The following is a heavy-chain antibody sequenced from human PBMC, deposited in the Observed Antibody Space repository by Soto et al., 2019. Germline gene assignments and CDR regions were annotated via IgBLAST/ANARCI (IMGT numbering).Heavy chain of an antibody. CDR1: GGTFSSYA. D-gene: IGHD2-15*01. V-gene: IGHV1-69*13. Sequence: GASVKVSCKASGGTFSSYAISWVRQAPGQGLEWMGGIIPIFGTANYAQKFQGRVTITADESTSTAYMELSSLRSEDTAVYYCALGYCSGGSCYSGSDFDYWGQGTLVTVSS. J-gene: IGHJ4*02. CDR2: IIPIFGTA. CDR3: ALGYCSGGSCYSGSDFDY.